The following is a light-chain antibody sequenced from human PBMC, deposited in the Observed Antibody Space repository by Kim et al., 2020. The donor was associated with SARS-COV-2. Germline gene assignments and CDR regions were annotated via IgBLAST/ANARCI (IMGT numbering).Light chain of an antibody. CDR2: DAS. V-gene: IGKV3-11*01. Sequence: SLSPGERATLSCRASQSIASYLAWYKQKPGQAPRLLIYDASNRATGIPDRFSGSGSGTDFTLTISSLEPEDFEVYYCQHRHTWPWTFSQGTKVEI. CDR1: QSIASY. CDR3: QHRHTWPWT. J-gene: IGKJ1*01.